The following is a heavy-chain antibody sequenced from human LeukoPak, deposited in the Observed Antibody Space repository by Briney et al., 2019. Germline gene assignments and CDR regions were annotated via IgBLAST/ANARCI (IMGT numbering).Heavy chain of an antibody. Sequence: SVKVSCKASGGTFSSYTISWVRQAPGQGLEWMGRIIPILGITNYAQKFQGRVTITADKSTSTAYMELSSLRSEDTAVYYCARERIAAASVFDYWGQGTLVTVSS. CDR3: ARERIAAASVFDY. V-gene: IGHV1-69*04. D-gene: IGHD6-13*01. J-gene: IGHJ4*02. CDR2: IIPILGIT. CDR1: GGTFSSYT.